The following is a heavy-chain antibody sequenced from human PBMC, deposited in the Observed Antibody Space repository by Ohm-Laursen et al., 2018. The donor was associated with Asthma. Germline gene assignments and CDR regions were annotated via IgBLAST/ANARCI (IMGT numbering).Heavy chain of an antibody. CDR1: GFIFSSYA. V-gene: IGHV3-23*01. CDR2: ISSSGGST. Sequence: GSLRLSCTASGFIFSSYAMTWVRQAPGKGLEWVSGISSSGGSTSYADDVKGRFIVSRDNSRNTLFLQMNSLRAEDTALYYCARIGPEWELPGREYSLHHWGEGTLVTVSS. D-gene: IGHD1-26*01. J-gene: IGHJ1*01. CDR3: ARIGPEWELPGREYSLHH.